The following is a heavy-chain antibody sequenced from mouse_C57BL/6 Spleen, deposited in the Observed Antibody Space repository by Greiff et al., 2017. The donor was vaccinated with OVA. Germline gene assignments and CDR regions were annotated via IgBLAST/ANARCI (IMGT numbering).Heavy chain of an antibody. V-gene: IGHV1-55*01. D-gene: IGHD1-1*01. CDR3: AREGGVARYVDV. Sequence: QVQLQQPGAELVKPGASVKMSCKASGYTFTSYWITWVKQRPGQGLEWIGDIYPGSGSTNYNEKFKSKATLTVDTSSSPAYMQLSSLTSEDSAVYDCAREGGVARYVDVWGTGTTVTVAS. CDR2: IYPGSGST. J-gene: IGHJ1*03. CDR1: GYTFTSYW.